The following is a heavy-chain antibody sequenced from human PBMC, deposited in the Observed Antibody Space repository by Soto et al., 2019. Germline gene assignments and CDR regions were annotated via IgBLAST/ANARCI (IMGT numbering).Heavy chain of an antibody. CDR2: INPNSGGT. CDR1: GYTFTGYY. D-gene: IGHD3-10*01. V-gene: IGHV1-2*04. Sequence: ASVKVSCKASGYTFTGYYMHWVRQAPGQGLEWMGWINPNSGGTNYAQKFQGWVTMTRDTSISTAYMELSRLRSDDTAVYYCARGKGFGELLFDPWGQGTLVTVSS. CDR3: ARGKGFGELLFDP. J-gene: IGHJ5*02.